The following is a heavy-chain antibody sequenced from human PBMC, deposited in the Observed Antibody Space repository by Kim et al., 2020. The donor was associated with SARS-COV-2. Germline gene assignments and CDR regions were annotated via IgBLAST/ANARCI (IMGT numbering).Heavy chain of an antibody. D-gene: IGHD3-10*01. V-gene: IGHV1-2*02. CDR1: GYTFTDLF. J-gene: IGHJ4*02. CDR3: VRGPTRGYDD. CDR2: INPNSGGT. Sequence: ASVKVSCKTSGYTFTDLFLHWVRQAPGQGLEWVGWINPNSGGTIYAQNFQGRVTITRDTSISTTYMDLRGLRSDDTDVYYCVRGPTRGYDDWGQVTLVTVSS.